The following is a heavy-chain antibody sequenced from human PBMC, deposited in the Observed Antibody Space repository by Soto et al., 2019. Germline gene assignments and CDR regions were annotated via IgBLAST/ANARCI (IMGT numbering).Heavy chain of an antibody. Sequence: QVQLVQSGAEVKKPGASVKDSCKASGYTFTSYAMHWVRQAPGQRLEWMGWINAGNGNTKYSQKFQGRVTITRDTSASTAYMELSSLRSEDTAVYYCARVGYCSGGSCYPGYYGMDVWGQGTTVTVSS. CDR3: ARVGYCSGGSCYPGYYGMDV. CDR2: INAGNGNT. CDR1: GYTFTSYA. D-gene: IGHD2-15*01. V-gene: IGHV1-3*01. J-gene: IGHJ6*02.